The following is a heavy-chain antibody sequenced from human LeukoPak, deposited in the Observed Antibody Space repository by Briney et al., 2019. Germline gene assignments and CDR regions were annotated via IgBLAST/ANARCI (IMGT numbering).Heavy chain of an antibody. D-gene: IGHD6-19*01. Sequence: GGSLRLSCAASGFSSSDYWMHWVRHAPGKGLVWVSRMNSDGTTTNYADSVRGRFTISRDNSKNTLYLQMNSLRAEDTAVYYCAKGVHKLSSGFSFDIWGQGTMVTVSS. CDR3: AKGVHKLSSGFSFDI. V-gene: IGHV3-74*01. CDR2: MNSDGTTT. J-gene: IGHJ3*02. CDR1: GFSSSDYW.